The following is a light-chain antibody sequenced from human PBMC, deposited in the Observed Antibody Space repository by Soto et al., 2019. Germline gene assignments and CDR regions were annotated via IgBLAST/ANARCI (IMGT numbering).Light chain of an antibody. CDR2: ANT. Sequence: QSVLTQPPSVSGAPGQRVTISCTGSSSNIGAGYDVHWYQQRPGTAPKLLIYANTNRPSGVPDRFSGSKSGTSASLAITGRHADDEADYSCQSYDSSLTLRVFGTGTKLTVL. J-gene: IGLJ1*01. V-gene: IGLV1-40*01. CDR3: QSYDSSLTLRV. CDR1: SSNIGAGYD.